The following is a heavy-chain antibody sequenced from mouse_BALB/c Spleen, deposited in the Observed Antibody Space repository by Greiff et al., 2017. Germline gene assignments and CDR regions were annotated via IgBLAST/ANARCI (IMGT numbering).Heavy chain of an antibody. J-gene: IGHJ4*01. CDR3: ARDYDGYYSYAMDY. Sequence: EVKLVESGGGLVQPGGSLRLSCATPGFTFSDFYMEWVRQPPGKRLEWIAASRNKANDYTTEYSASVKGRFIVSRDTSQSILYLQMNALRAEDTAIYYCARDYDGYYSYAMDYWGQGTSVTVSS. D-gene: IGHD2-3*01. CDR2: SRNKANDYTT. V-gene: IGHV7-1*02. CDR1: GFTFSDFY.